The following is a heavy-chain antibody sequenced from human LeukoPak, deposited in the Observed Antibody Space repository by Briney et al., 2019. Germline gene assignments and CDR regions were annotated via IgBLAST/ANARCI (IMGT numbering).Heavy chain of an antibody. CDR1: EFTFSSYW. CDR2: IDSDGSST. D-gene: IGHD3-10*01. J-gene: IGHJ4*02. CDR3: ARGPRGSPIDY. Sequence: GGSLRLSCAASEFTFSSYWMHWVRQAPGKGLVWVSRIDSDGSSTDYKDSVKGRFTVSRDNAKNTLYLQMNSLRAEDTAVYFCARGPRGSPIDYWGQGTLVTVSS. V-gene: IGHV3-74*01.